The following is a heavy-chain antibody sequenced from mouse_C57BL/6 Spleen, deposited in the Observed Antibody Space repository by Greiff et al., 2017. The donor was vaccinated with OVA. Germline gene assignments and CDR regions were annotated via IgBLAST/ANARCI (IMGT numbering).Heavy chain of an antibody. Sequence: QVQLQQPGTELVKPGASVKLSCKASGYTFTSYWMHWVKQRPGHGLEWIGEILPGSGSTNYNEKFKGKATFPADTSSNTAYMQLSSLTTEDSAIYYCARGYGYEWYFDVWGTGTTVTVSS. V-gene: IGHV1-9*01. CDR1: GYTFTSYW. J-gene: IGHJ1*03. CDR2: ILPGSGST. D-gene: IGHD2-2*01. CDR3: ARGYGYEWYFDV.